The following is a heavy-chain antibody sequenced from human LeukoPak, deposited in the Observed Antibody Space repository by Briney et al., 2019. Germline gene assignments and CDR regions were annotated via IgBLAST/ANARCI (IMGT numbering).Heavy chain of an antibody. CDR3: ARKIELST. D-gene: IGHD3-16*02. CDR2: IASSGLNT. J-gene: IGHJ3*01. Sequence: PGGSLRLSCAASGFMFRDAAMTWVRQAPGKGLEWVSLIASSGLNTYYADSVRGRFTISRDNSKNTLSLQMNSLRVEDTAIYYCARKIELSTWGLGTLVTVSS. CDR1: GFMFRDAA. V-gene: IGHV3-23*01.